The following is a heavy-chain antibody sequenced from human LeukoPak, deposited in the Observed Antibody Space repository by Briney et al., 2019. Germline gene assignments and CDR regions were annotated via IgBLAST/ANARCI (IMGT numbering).Heavy chain of an antibody. CDR1: GFTFSSYA. V-gene: IGHV3-23*01. D-gene: IGHD3-9*01. CDR3: AKNGDSWPGIRLTFDY. Sequence: PGGSLRLSCAASGFTFSSYAMSWVRQAPGKGLEWVSAISGSGGSTYYADSVKGRFTITRDNSKNTLYLQMNSLRAEDTAVYYCAKNGDSWPGIRLTFDYWGQGTLVTVSS. J-gene: IGHJ4*02. CDR2: ISGSGGST.